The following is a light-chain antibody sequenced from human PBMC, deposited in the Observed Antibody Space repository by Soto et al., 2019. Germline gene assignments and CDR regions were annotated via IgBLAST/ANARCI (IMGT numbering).Light chain of an antibody. CDR2: DVS. CDR1: SSDIGGYNY. Sequence: QSALTQPASVSGSPGRSITSSCTGTSSDIGGYNYVSWYQQHPGKAPKLIIYDVSARPSGVSNRFSGSKSGNTASLTISGLQAEDEADYYCNSYTTTSTHVLFGGGTQLTVL. J-gene: IGLJ2*01. V-gene: IGLV2-14*03. CDR3: NSYTTTSTHVL.